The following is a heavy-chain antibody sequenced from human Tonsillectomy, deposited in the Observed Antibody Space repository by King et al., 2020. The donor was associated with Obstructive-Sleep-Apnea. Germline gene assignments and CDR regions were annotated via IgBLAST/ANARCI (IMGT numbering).Heavy chain of an antibody. V-gene: IGHV1-69*12. CDR1: GGTFSSYA. CDR3: AREGGVCSSTSCYAVEGMDV. Sequence: QLVQSGAEVKKPGSSVKVSCKASGGTFSSYAISWVRQAPGQGLEWMGGIIPIFGTANYAQKFQGRVTITADESTSTAYMELSSLRSEDTAVYSCAREGGVCSSTSCYAVEGMDVWGQGTTVTVSS. CDR2: IIPIFGTA. J-gene: IGHJ6*02. D-gene: IGHD2-2*01.